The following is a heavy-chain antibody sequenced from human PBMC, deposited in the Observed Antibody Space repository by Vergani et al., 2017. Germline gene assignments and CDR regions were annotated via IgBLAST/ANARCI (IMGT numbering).Heavy chain of an antibody. J-gene: IGHJ6*02. Sequence: QVQLQESGPGLVKPSETLSLTCTISGGSISTYYWNWIRQPPGKGLEWIGYIYTSGSTNYNPSLKSRITISIDTSRNQLSLKLSSLTDADTAVYYCASTDIAAADRQFYYGIDVWGQGTTVTVSS. CDR3: ASTDIAAADRQFYYGIDV. D-gene: IGHD6-13*01. CDR1: GGSISTYY. V-gene: IGHV4-4*09. CDR2: IYTSGST.